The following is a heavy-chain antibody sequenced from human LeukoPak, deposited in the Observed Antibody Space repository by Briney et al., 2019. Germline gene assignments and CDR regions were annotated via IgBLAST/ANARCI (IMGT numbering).Heavy chain of an antibody. CDR2: IIPIFGTA. Sequence: SVKVSCKASGGTFSSYAISWVRQAPGQGLEWMGGIIPIFGTANYAQKFQGRVTITADESTSTAYMELSSLRSEDTAAYHCARAVSSGWYYFDYWGQGTLVTVSS. D-gene: IGHD6-19*01. CDR1: GGTFSSYA. CDR3: ARAVSSGWYYFDY. V-gene: IGHV1-69*13. J-gene: IGHJ4*02.